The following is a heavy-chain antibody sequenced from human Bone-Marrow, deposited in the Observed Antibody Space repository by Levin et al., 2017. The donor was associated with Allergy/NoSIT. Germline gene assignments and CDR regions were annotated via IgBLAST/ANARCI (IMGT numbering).Heavy chain of an antibody. CDR2: IIPFSGTA. CDR3: ATHPTTVLTSYFDY. J-gene: IGHJ4*02. V-gene: IGHV1-69*13. Sequence: SVKVSCKTSGGTFSNDPISWMRQPPGQGLEWMGGIIPFSGTAKYAQKFQGRITIIADESTTTASMELRNLRSEDTAIYYCATHPTTVLTSYFDYCGQGTLVTVSS. D-gene: IGHD4-17*01. CDR1: GGTFSNDP.